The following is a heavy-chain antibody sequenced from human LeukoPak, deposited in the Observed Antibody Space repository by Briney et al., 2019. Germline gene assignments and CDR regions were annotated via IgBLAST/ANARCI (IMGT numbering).Heavy chain of an antibody. CDR3: AKDPTSVGGRHDWLLDS. Sequence: GGSLRLSCAASGFTLSSDAMNWVRRAPGKGLEWVSSISGDGRNIQYADSVKGRFTVSRDNSKNTLYLQMNYLRAEDTAVYYCAKDPTSVGGRHDWLLDSWGQGTLVTVSS. J-gene: IGHJ5*02. CDR2: ISGDGRNI. D-gene: IGHD3-9*01. CDR1: GFTLSSDA. V-gene: IGHV3-23*01.